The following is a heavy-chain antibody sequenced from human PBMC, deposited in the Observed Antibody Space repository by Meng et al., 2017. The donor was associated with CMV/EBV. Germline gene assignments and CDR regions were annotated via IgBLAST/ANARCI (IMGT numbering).Heavy chain of an antibody. D-gene: IGHD3-22*01. CDR3: AREYYDSSGYYCAY. CDR1: GFTVSSNY. Sequence: GESLKISCAASGFTVSSNYMSWVRQAPGKGLEWVSVIYSGGSTYYADSVKGRFTISRDNSKNTLYLQMNSLRAEDTAVYYCAREYYDSSGYYCAYWGQGTLVTV. V-gene: IGHV3-53*01. J-gene: IGHJ4*02. CDR2: IYSGGST.